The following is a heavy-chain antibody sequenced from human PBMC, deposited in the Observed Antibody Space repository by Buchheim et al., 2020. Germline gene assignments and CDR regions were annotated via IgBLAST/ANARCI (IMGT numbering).Heavy chain of an antibody. CDR1: GFTFSSYW. CDR3: AREKYYYDSSAKNPYYYGMDV. D-gene: IGHD3-22*01. Sequence: EVQLVESGGGLVQPGGSLRLSCAASGFTFSSYWMHWVRQAPGKGLVWVSRINSDGSSTSYADSVKGRFTISRDNAKKTLYPQMNSLRAEDTAVYYCAREKYYYDSSAKNPYYYGMDVWGQGTT. CDR2: INSDGSST. V-gene: IGHV3-74*01. J-gene: IGHJ6*02.